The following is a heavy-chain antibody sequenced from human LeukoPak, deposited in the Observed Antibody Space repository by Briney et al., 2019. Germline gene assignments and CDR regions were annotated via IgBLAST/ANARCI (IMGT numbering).Heavy chain of an antibody. CDR2: IIPIFGTA. D-gene: IGHD4-11*01. J-gene: IGHJ6*02. CDR1: GGTFSSYA. Sequence: SVKVSCKAFGGTFSSYAISWVRQAPGQGLEWMGGIIPIFGTANYAQKFQGRVTITADESTSTAYMELSSLRSEDTAVYYCARDYRPHYYYYYGMDVWGQGTTVTVSS. CDR3: ARDYRPHYYYYYGMDV. V-gene: IGHV1-69*13.